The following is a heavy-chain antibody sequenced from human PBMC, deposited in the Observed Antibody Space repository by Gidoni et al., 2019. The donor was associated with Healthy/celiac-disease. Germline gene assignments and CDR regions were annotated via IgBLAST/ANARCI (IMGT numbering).Heavy chain of an antibody. CDR3: ARDDSSSWYGNWFDP. Sequence: QVQLVESGGGVVQPGRSLRLSCAASGFTFSSYGMHWVRQAPGTGLEWVAVKWYDGSNKYYADSVKGRFTISRDNSKNTLYLQMNSLRAEDTAVYYCARDDSSSWYGNWFDPWGQGTLVTVSS. J-gene: IGHJ5*02. CDR2: KWYDGSNK. D-gene: IGHD6-13*01. V-gene: IGHV3-33*01. CDR1: GFTFSSYG.